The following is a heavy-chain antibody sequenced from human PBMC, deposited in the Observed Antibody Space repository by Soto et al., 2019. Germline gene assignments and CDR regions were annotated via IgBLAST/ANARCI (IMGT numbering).Heavy chain of an antibody. Sequence: QITLKESGPTLVKPTQTLTLTCTFSGFSLSTSGVGVGWIRQPPGKALEWLALIYWDDDKRYSPSLKSRLTITKDTAKNQVVLTMTNMDPVDTATYYCAHSGGNRLTGAFDIWGQGTMVTVSS. J-gene: IGHJ3*02. CDR3: AHSGGNRLTGAFDI. CDR2: IYWDDDK. D-gene: IGHD1-26*01. CDR1: GFSLSTSGVG. V-gene: IGHV2-5*02.